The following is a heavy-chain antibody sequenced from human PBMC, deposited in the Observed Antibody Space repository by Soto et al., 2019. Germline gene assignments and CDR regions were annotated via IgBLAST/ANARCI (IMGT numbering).Heavy chain of an antibody. Sequence: SETLSLTCTVSGGSISSYYWSWIRQSPGKGLEWIGYISYSGSTNYNPSLKSRITISVDTSKNQFSLKLNSLIAADTAVYYCARVRDYYDSTGFYSYFDYWGQGTLVTVSS. J-gene: IGHJ4*02. V-gene: IGHV4-59*01. CDR2: ISYSGST. D-gene: IGHD3-22*01. CDR3: ARVRDYYDSTGFYSYFDY. CDR1: GGSISSYY.